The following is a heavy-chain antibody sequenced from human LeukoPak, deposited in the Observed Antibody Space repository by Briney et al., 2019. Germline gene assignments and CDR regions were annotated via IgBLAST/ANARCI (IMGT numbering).Heavy chain of an antibody. V-gene: IGHV7-4-1*02. J-gene: IGHJ3*02. CDR2: INPNTANP. CDR3: ARGAKDSSGYSPTYAFDI. D-gene: IGHD3-22*01. Sequence: GASVKVSCKASGGTFSSNAISWVRQAPGQGLEWMGWINPNTANPTYAQDFTGRFVFSLDTSVNTAYLQISSLKAEDTAVYYCARGAKDSSGYSPTYAFDIWGQGTMVTVSS. CDR1: GGTFSSNA.